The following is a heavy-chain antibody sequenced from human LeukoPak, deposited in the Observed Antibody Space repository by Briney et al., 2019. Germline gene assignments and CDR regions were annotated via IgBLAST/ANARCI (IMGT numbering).Heavy chain of an antibody. CDR2: IYSGGST. CDR1: GFTVSSNY. J-gene: IGHJ4*02. Sequence: GGSLRLSCAASGFTVSSNYMSWVRQAPGKGLEWVSVIYSGGSTYYADSVEGRFTISRDNSKNTLYLQMNSLRAEDTAVYYCASLRDGPKNNDYWGQGTLVTVSS. CDR3: ASLRDGPKNNDY. V-gene: IGHV3-66*01.